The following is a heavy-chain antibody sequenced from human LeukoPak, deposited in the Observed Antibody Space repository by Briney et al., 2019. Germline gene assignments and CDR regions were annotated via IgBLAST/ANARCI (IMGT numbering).Heavy chain of an antibody. D-gene: IGHD5-18*01. CDR2: IRYDGGSK. CDR1: GFTFNSNG. Sequence: GGSLRLSCAASGFTFNSNGMHWVRQAPGKGLEWVTFIRYDGGSKSFADSVKGRFTISRDNSKNTLYLQMNSLRPEDTAVYYCVKDYNYGFDYWGQGTLVTVSS. V-gene: IGHV3-30*02. J-gene: IGHJ4*02. CDR3: VKDYNYGFDY.